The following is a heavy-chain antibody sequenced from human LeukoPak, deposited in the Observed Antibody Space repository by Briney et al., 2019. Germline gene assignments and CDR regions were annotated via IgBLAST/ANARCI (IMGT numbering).Heavy chain of an antibody. CDR3: ARDPRDWGITMVRGVISGMDV. CDR2: IIPIYGTA. D-gene: IGHD3-10*01. Sequence: EASVKVSCKASGDTFNIYTFNWVRQTPGQGLEWMGGIIPIYGTADYAQKFQGRVTLTADESTSTVYMEVGSLRSEDTAVYYCARDPRDWGITMVRGVISGMDVWGKGTTVTVSS. V-gene: IGHV1-69*13. J-gene: IGHJ6*04. CDR1: GDTFNIYT.